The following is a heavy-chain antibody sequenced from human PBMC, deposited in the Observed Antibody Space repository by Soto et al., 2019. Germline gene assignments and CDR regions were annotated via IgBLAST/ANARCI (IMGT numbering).Heavy chain of an antibody. D-gene: IGHD3-9*01. Sequence: EVQLLESGGHLVQPGGSLRLTCAASGFSLSTYTMHWVRQAPGKGLEWLSGIFGSSGKTFYADSVKGRFTISKDNSKNMLFLQMDSLTAEDTAVYYCAKDRQPDGIWTFDYWGQGTLVTVSS. CDR2: IFGSSGKT. CDR3: AKDRQPDGIWTFDY. CDR1: GFSLSTYT. V-gene: IGHV3-23*01. J-gene: IGHJ4*02.